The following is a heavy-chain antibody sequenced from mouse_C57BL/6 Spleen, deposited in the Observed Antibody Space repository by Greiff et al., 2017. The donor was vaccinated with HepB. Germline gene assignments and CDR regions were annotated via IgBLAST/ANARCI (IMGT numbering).Heavy chain of an antibody. D-gene: IGHD2-1*01. V-gene: IGHV5-9-1*02. CDR1: GFTFSSYA. J-gene: IGHJ4*01. CDR3: TSGYGNYLGYYAMDY. Sequence: EVQGVESGEGLVKPGGSLKLSCAASGFTFSSYAMSWVRQTPEKRLEWVAYISSGGDYIYYADTVKGRFTISRDNARNTLYLQMSSLKSEDTAMYYCTSGYGNYLGYYAMDYWGQGTSVTVSS. CDR2: ISSGGDYI.